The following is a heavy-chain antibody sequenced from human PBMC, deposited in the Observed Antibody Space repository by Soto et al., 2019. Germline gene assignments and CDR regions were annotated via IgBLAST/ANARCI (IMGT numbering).Heavy chain of an antibody. D-gene: IGHD2-2*01. Sequence: ASVKVSCKASGYTFTSYYMHWVRQAPGQGLEWMGIINPSGGSTSYAQKFQGRVTMTRDTSTSTVYMELSSLRSEDTAVYYCASTPRVVPADPYYYGMDVWGQGTTVTVSS. CDR1: GYTFTSYY. CDR3: ASTPRVVPADPYYYGMDV. CDR2: INPSGGST. V-gene: IGHV1-46*01. J-gene: IGHJ6*02.